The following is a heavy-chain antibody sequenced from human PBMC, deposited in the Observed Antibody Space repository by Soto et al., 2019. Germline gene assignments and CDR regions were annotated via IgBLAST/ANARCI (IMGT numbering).Heavy chain of an antibody. CDR2: IIPIFGTA. J-gene: IGHJ4*02. V-gene: IGHV1-69*12. CDR3: ARTPGDVDTAMATDY. Sequence: QVQLVQSGAEVKKPGSSVKVSCKASGGTFSSYAISWVRQAPGQGLEWMGGIIPIFGTANYAQKFQGRVTIXXDXSXXTAYMELSSLRSEDTAVYYCARTPGDVDTAMATDYWGQGTLVTVSS. D-gene: IGHD5-18*01. CDR1: GGTFSSYA.